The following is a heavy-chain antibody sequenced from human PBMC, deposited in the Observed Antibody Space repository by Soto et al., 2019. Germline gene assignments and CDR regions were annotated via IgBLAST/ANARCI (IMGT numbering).Heavy chain of an antibody. J-gene: IGHJ4*02. CDR1: GFTFSNYP. V-gene: IGHV3-23*01. Sequence: GSLRLSCAASGFTFSNYPMTWVRQAPGKGLEWVSTITYNGGTAYYADSVKGRFTISRDNSKNTLYLQMSSLRAEDTAVYYCARGMTTHDYWGQGTQVTVSS. D-gene: IGHD4-17*01. CDR3: ARGMTTHDY. CDR2: ITYNGGTA.